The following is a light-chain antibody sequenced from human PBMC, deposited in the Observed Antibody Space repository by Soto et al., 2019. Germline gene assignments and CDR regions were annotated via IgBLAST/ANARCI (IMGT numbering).Light chain of an antibody. V-gene: IGKV3-20*01. CDR2: GAS. Sequence: EIVLTQSPGTLSLSPGERATLSCRASQSVSSNYLAWYQQKPGQAPRLLIYGASSRATGIPDRFSGSGSGTDYILTITRLGPEDFAVYYCQQYGTSPPMYTFGQGTKLEIK. CDR1: QSVSSNY. J-gene: IGKJ2*01. CDR3: QQYGTSPPMYT.